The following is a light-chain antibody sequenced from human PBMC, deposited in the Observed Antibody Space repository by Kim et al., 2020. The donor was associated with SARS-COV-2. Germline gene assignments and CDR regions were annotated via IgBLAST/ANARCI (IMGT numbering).Light chain of an antibody. V-gene: IGKV3-20*01. CDR3: QQYSSSPAT. Sequence: YPGERAPPAVRAGQSVSSNYLAWYQQKPGQAPRLLIYGASSRATGIPDRFSGSGSGTDFTLTITRLEPEDFAVYYCQQYSSSPATFGQGTKVDIK. J-gene: IGKJ1*01. CDR1: QSVSSNY. CDR2: GAS.